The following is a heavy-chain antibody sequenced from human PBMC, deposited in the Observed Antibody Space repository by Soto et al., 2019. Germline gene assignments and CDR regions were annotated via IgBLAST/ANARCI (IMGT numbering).Heavy chain of an antibody. CDR1: GFTFSSYA. CDR2: ISGSGGST. CDR3: AKDSSREQQREPYYYYGMDV. Sequence: LRLSCAASGFTFSSYAMSWVRQAPGKGLEWVSAISGSGGSTYYADSVKGRFTISRDNSKNTLYLQMNSLRAEDTAVYYCAKDSSREQQREPYYYYGMDVWGQGTTVTVSS. D-gene: IGHD6-13*01. J-gene: IGHJ6*02. V-gene: IGHV3-23*01.